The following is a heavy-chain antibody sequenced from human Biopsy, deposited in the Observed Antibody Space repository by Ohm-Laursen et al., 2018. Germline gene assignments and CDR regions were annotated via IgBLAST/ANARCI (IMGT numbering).Heavy chain of an antibody. V-gene: IGHV1-46*02. CDR2: FNPSGRYT. Sequence: ASVKVSCKASGYAFHTYYMHWVRQAPGQGLEWLGYFNPSGRYTRNAQSFQGRVTMTRDTSTSTVYMELSGLTSDDTAVYYCARPRGTATAIADGLDYWGQGTLVTVSS. D-gene: IGHD2-21*02. CDR3: ARPRGTATAIADGLDY. J-gene: IGHJ4*02. CDR1: GYAFHTYY.